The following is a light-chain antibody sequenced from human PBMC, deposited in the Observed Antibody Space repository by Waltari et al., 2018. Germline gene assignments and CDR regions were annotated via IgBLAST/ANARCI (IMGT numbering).Light chain of an antibody. V-gene: IGLV2-23*02. CDR2: DVT. Sequence: QSAPTQPASVSGSPGQSITISCTGTNSDVGRYNLVSWYQQHPDKAHKLIIYDVTERPSGVSDRLSGSNSGNTASLTISGLQAEDEADYYCCSYAGSFTWVFGGGTKLTVL. CDR1: NSDVGRYNL. CDR3: CSYAGSFTWV. J-gene: IGLJ3*02.